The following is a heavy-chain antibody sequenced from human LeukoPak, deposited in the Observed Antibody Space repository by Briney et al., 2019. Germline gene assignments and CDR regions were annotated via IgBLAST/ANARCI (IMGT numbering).Heavy chain of an antibody. CDR1: GFSLRSSE. V-gene: IGHV3-48*03. CDR3: TRDDRVYCSGGSCYGYYFDY. D-gene: IGHD2-15*01. Sequence: GGSLRLSCAASGFSLRSSEMNWVRQAPGKGPEWVAHINSADNVQYYTDSVRGRFTISRDNAKNSLYLQMNSLRAEDTAVYYCTRDDRVYCSGGSCYGYYFDYWGQGTLVTVSS. J-gene: IGHJ4*02. CDR2: INSADNVQ.